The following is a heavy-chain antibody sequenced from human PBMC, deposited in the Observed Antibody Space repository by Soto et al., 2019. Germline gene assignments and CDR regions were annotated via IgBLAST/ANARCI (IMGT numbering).Heavy chain of an antibody. CDR3: ARGEDYDFWSDNWFDP. CDR2: INAGNGNT. J-gene: IGHJ5*02. Sequence: QVQLVQSGAEVKKPGASVKVSCKASGYTFTSYAMHWVRQAPGQRLEWMGWINAGNGNTKYSQKFQGRVTITRDTSASTAYMELSSLRSEDTAVYYCARGEDYDFWSDNWFDPWGQGTLVTVSS. CDR1: GYTFTSYA. V-gene: IGHV1-3*01. D-gene: IGHD3-3*01.